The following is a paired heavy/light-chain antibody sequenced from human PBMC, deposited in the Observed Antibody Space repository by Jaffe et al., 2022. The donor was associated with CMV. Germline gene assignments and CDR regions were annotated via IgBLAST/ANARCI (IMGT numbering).Light chain of an antibody. J-gene: IGLJ3*02. Sequence: QSVLTQPPSVSAAPGQKVTISCSGSSSNIGNNYVSWYQQLPGTAPKLLIYENNKRPSGIPDRFSGSKSGTSATLGITGLQTGDEADYYCGTWDSSLSPSWVFGGGTKLTVL. CDR3: GTWDSSLSPSWV. CDR1: SSNIGNNY. V-gene: IGLV1-51*02. CDR2: ENN.
Heavy chain of an antibody. CDR1: GGSFSGYY. Sequence: QVQLQQWGAGLLKPSETLSLTCAVYGGSFSGYYWSWIRQPPGKGLEWIGEINHSGSTNYNPSLKSRVTISVDTSKNQFSLKLSSVTAADTAVYYCARVITIFGVVISWGYYMDVWGKGTTVTVSS. CDR2: INHSGST. D-gene: IGHD3-3*01. CDR3: ARVITIFGVVISWGYYMDV. V-gene: IGHV4-34*01. J-gene: IGHJ6*03.